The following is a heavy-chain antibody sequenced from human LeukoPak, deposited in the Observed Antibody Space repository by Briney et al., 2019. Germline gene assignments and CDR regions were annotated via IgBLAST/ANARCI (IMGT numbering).Heavy chain of an antibody. V-gene: IGHV3-21*01. CDR3: AREVDTAKVTLDY. J-gene: IGHJ4*02. CDR1: GFTLSRYS. D-gene: IGHD5-18*01. Sequence: PGGSLRLSCAASGFTLSRYSMNWVRPAPGKGLEWVSSISTSCSYIYYADPVRGRFTIPRSNAKDSTYFQVNSLRAEDTAVYYCAREVDTAKVTLDYWGKGTLVTVSS. CDR2: ISTSCSYI.